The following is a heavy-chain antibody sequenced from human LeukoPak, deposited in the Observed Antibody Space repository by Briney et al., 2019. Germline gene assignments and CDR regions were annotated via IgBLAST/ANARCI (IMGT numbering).Heavy chain of an antibody. CDR2: ISGSGGST. J-gene: IGHJ3*02. CDR3: ARDRYYYDSSGYRIDAFDI. D-gene: IGHD3-22*01. Sequence: GGSLRLSCAASGFTFSSYAMSWVRQAPGKGLEWVSAISGSGGSTYYADSVKGRFTMSRDNSKNTLYLQMNSLRAEDTAVYYCARDRYYYDSSGYRIDAFDIWGQGTMVTVSS. CDR1: GFTFSSYA. V-gene: IGHV3-23*01.